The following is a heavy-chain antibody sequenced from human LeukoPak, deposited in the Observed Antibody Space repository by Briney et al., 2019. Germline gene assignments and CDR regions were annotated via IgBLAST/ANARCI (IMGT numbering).Heavy chain of an antibody. Sequence: PGGSLRLSCAASGFTFRIYGMHWVRQAPGKGIEWVAAIWYDGSITYYGDSVKGRFTVFRDNSKNTLYLEMSGLRAEDTAVYFCARDMSSWDMARGLSNWFDPWGQGTLVTVSS. J-gene: IGHJ5*02. D-gene: IGHD3-10*01. V-gene: IGHV3-33*01. CDR1: GFTFRIYG. CDR2: IWYDGSIT. CDR3: ARDMSSWDMARGLSNWFDP.